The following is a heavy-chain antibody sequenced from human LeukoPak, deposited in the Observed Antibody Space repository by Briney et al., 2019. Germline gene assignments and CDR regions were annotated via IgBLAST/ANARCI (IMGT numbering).Heavy chain of an antibody. Sequence: ASVKVSCKASGNTFTNYGFSWVRQAPGQGLEWMGRISAYNGNTNYTQKLQGRVTMTTDAPTSTAYMELRSLRSDDTAVYYCARGAREQQPDYYYGLDVWGQGTTVTVSS. CDR3: ARGAREQQPDYYYGLDV. D-gene: IGHD6-13*01. J-gene: IGHJ6*02. V-gene: IGHV1-18*01. CDR1: GNTFTNYG. CDR2: ISAYNGNT.